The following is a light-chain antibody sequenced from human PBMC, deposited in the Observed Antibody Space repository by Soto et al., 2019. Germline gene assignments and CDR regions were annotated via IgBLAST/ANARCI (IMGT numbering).Light chain of an antibody. J-gene: IGLJ1*01. CDR2: DVS. Sequence: QSVLTQPRSVSGSPGQSVTISCTGTSSDVGGYNYVSWYQQHPGKAPRLMIYDVSKRPSGVPDRFSGSKSGNTASLTISGLQAEDEADYSCCSYAGSYTFYVFGIGTKVNVL. CDR3: CSYAGSYTFYV. V-gene: IGLV2-11*01. CDR1: SSDVGGYNY.